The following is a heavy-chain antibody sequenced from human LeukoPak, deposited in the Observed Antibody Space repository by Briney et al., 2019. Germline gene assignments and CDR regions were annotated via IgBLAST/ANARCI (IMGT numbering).Heavy chain of an antibody. V-gene: IGHV5-51*01. CDR2: IYPGDSDT. CDR1: GYSFTSYW. D-gene: IGHD5-12*01. CDR3: ARSVDIVEYYFNY. J-gene: IGHJ4*02. Sequence: GESLKISCKGSGYSFTSYWIGWVRHMPGKGLEWMGIIYPGDSDTRYSPSFQGQVTISADKSISTAYLQWSSLKASATAMYYCARSVDIVEYYFNYWGQGTLVTVSS.